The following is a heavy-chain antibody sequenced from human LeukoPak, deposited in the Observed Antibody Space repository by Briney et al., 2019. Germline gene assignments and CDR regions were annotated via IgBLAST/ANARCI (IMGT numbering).Heavy chain of an antibody. Sequence: GASVKVSCKASGYTFTNYGISWVRQAPGQGLEWMGWISAYNGNTSYAQKLQGRVTMTTDTSTSTAYMEVRSLRSDDTAVYYCARDWGLFGVVIPHHYWGQGTLVTVSS. CDR2: ISAYNGNT. D-gene: IGHD3-3*01. CDR3: ARDWGLFGVVIPHHY. CDR1: GYTFTNYG. V-gene: IGHV1-18*01. J-gene: IGHJ4*02.